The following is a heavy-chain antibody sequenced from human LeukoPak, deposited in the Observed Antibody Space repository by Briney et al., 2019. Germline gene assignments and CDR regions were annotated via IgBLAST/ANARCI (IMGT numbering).Heavy chain of an antibody. V-gene: IGHV3-30*02. CDR3: AKEPPVDWGSAFDI. CDR1: GYTLTELS. Sequence: SCKVSGYTLTELSMHWVRQAPGRGLEWLAFIQFHGSDIFYADSVEGRFTISRDNSRNTLYLQMNSLTAEDTAVYYCAKEPPVDWGSAFDIWGQGTMVTVSS. CDR2: IQFHGSDI. J-gene: IGHJ3*02. D-gene: IGHD3-9*01.